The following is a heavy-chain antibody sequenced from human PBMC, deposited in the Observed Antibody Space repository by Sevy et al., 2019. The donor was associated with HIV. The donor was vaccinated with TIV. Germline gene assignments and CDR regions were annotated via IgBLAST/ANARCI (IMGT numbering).Heavy chain of an antibody. CDR2: ICYNGHI. Sequence: SETLSLTCTVSGGSITSLYWNWIRQPPGKGLEWIANICYNGHINYNPSLKSRVTLSLDTSKNQFSLRLSSVTAADTAMYYCAGENAWGRGYSWGQGTLVIVSS. CDR1: GGSITSLY. D-gene: IGHD1-26*01. J-gene: IGHJ4*02. CDR3: AGENAWGRGYS. V-gene: IGHV4-59*08.